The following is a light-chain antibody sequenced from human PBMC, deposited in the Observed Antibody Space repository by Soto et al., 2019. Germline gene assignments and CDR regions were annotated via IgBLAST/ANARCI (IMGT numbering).Light chain of an antibody. CDR3: QQYNSYPLT. J-gene: IGKJ4*01. V-gene: IGKV1-5*03. Sequence: DIQRTHSPSTLSASVGDRATIIARASQSISSGLAWNHQKPGKAPSPLIYKASSLECGVQSRFSGSGSGTEFTLTISSLQPDDFATYYCQQYNSYPLTFGGGTKVEIK. CDR1: QSISSG. CDR2: KAS.